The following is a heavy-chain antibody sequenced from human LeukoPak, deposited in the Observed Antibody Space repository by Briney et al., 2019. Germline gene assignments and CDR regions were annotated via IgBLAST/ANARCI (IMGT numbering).Heavy chain of an antibody. V-gene: IGHV4-38-2*02. D-gene: IGHD3-22*01. CDR2: IFHDGNT. CDR1: NYFITTAYY. J-gene: IGHJ4*01. Sequence: PSETLSLTCSVSNYFITTAYYWGWIRQPPGKGLEWIGSIFHDGNTYYNPSLKSRVTISLDSSKNQFSLKLGSVTAADTAVYFCARDLSDDSSGFSFYFDSWGHGTLVTVSS. CDR3: ARDLSDDSSGFSFYFDS.